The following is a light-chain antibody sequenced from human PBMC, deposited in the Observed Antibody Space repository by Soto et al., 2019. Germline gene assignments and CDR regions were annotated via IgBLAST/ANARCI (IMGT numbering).Light chain of an antibody. Sequence: EIVLTQSPATLSLSPGERATLSCRASQSVNSYLAWYQQKPGQAPRLLIYDASTRATGIPDRFSGSGSGTDFTLTISSLEPEDFAVYYGQQRSNWPPIFTFGPGTKVDIK. J-gene: IGKJ3*01. V-gene: IGKV3-11*01. CDR2: DAS. CDR3: QQRSNWPPIFT. CDR1: QSVNSY.